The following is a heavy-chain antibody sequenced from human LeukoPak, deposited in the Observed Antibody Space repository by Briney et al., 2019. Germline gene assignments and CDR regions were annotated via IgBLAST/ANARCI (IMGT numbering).Heavy chain of an antibody. J-gene: IGHJ5*02. V-gene: IGHV3-23*01. CDR2: ISGSGGST. Sequence: GGSLRLSCVASGFTFSSYAMSWVRQAPGKGLEWVSAISGSGGSTYYADSVKGRFTISRDNSKNTLYLQMNSLRAEDTAVYYCAKSGGYSSGRPNWFDPWGQGTLVTVSS. CDR3: AKSGGYSSGRPNWFDP. CDR1: GFTFSSYA. D-gene: IGHD6-19*01.